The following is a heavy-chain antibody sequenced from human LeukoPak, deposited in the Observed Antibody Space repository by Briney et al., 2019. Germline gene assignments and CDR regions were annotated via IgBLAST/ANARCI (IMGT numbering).Heavy chain of an antibody. CDR2: IYYSGST. J-gene: IGHJ6*02. CDR3: ARGVLMVYAIRENGMDV. V-gene: IGHV4-61*01. Sequence: PSETLSLTCTVSGGSVSSGSYYWSWIRQPPGKGLEWIGYIYYSGSTNYNPSLKSRVTISVDTSKNQFSLKLSSVTAADTAVYYCARGVLMVYAIRENGMDVWGQGTTVTVSS. CDR1: GGSVSSGSYY. D-gene: IGHD2-8*01.